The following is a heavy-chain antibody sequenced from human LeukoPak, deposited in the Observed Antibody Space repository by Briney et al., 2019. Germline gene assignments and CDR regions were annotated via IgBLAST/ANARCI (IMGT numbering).Heavy chain of an antibody. CDR3: ARENISKYYFDY. J-gene: IGHJ4*02. CDR2: INPNSGGT. V-gene: IGHV1-2*04. Sequence: ASVKVSCKASGYTFAGYYMHWVRQAPGQGLEWMGWINPNSGGTNYAQKFQGWVTMTRDTSISTAYMELSRLRSDDTAVYYCARENISKYYFDYWGQGTLVTVSS. D-gene: IGHD2/OR15-2a*01. CDR1: GYTFAGYY.